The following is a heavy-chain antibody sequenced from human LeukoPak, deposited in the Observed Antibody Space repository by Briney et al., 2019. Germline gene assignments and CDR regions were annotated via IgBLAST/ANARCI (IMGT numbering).Heavy chain of an antibody. CDR3: ARSPGGYYDILTGYYMVPYFDY. J-gene: IGHJ4*02. CDR2: ISAYNGNT. CDR1: GYTFTSYG. D-gene: IGHD3-9*01. V-gene: IGHV1-18*01. Sequence: GASVKVSCKASGYTFTSYGISWVRQAPGQGLEWMGWISAYNGNTNYAQKPQGRVTMTTDTSTSTAYMELRSLRSDDTAVYYCARSPGGYYDILTGYYMVPYFDYWGQGTLVTVSS.